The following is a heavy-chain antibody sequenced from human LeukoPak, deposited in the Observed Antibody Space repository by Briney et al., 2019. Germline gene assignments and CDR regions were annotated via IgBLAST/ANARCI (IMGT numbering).Heavy chain of an antibody. CDR2: IYPGDSDT. Sequence: GESLKISCKGSGYSFTSYWIGWVRQMPGKGLEWMGIIYPGDSDTRYSPSFQGRVTISADKSISTAYLQWSSLKASDTAMYYCARLEPEYQLLPNWFDPWGQGTLVTVSS. J-gene: IGHJ5*02. CDR1: GYSFTSYW. CDR3: ARLEPEYQLLPNWFDP. V-gene: IGHV5-51*01. D-gene: IGHD2-2*01.